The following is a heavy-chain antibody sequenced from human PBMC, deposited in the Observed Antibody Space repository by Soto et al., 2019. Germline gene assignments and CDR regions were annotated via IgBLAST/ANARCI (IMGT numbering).Heavy chain of an antibody. CDR1: GVSINSGGYY. Sequence: QVQLQESGPGLVKPSQTLSLTCSVSGVSINSGGYYWSWIRHHPGKGLEWIGYIYYTGHTFYNASLKSRVAMSLDTSKNQFSLKLSSVTAADTAVYYYARGSQLERDALDIWGQGTMVTVSS. J-gene: IGHJ3*02. CDR2: IYYTGHT. D-gene: IGHD1-1*01. CDR3: ARGSQLERDALDI. V-gene: IGHV4-31*03.